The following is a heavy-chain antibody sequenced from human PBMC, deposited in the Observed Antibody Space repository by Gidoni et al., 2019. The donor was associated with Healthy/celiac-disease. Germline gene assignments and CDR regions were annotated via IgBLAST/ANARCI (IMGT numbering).Heavy chain of an antibody. Sequence: HLQLQESGPRMVKPSETLSLTCTVSGCSISSSRYYWGWIRQPPGKGLEWIGSIYYSGSTYYNPALKSRVTISVDMSKKQCSLKLSSVSAADTAVYYCARGYSSGWYFGYYFDYWGQGTLVTVSS. D-gene: IGHD6-19*01. CDR3: ARGYSSGWYFGYYFDY. V-gene: IGHV4-39*01. CDR2: IYYSGST. CDR1: GCSISSSRYY. J-gene: IGHJ4*02.